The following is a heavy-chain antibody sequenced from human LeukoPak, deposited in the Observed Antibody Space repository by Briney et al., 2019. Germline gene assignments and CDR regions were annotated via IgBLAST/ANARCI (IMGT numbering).Heavy chain of an antibody. J-gene: IGHJ6*03. Sequence: GGSLRLSCAASGFTFSSYTMNWVRQPPGKGLEWVSNIGTSSTTIYYADSVKGRFTISKDNAKNSLYLQMNSLRADDTAVYYCARFAAGGSYYYYMDVWGKGTTVTVSS. CDR2: IGTSSTTI. V-gene: IGHV3-48*01. CDR3: ARFAAGGSYYYYMDV. CDR1: GFTFSSYT. D-gene: IGHD6-25*01.